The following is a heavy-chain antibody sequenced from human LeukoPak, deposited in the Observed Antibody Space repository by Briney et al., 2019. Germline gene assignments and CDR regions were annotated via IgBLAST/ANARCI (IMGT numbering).Heavy chain of an antibody. Sequence: GGSLRLSCAASGFTFSSYEMAWVRQAPEMGLEWLSYISNSGATIKYADSVIGRFTISRDSAENAVYLQMNSLRADDTAVYYCAGGPQYTGSFPYWGQGTLVAVSS. CDR1: GFTFSSYE. J-gene: IGHJ4*02. CDR3: AGGPQYTGSFPY. CDR2: ISNSGATI. D-gene: IGHD1-26*01. V-gene: IGHV3-48*03.